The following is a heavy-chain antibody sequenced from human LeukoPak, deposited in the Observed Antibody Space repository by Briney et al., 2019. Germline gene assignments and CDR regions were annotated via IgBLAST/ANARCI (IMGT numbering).Heavy chain of an antibody. V-gene: IGHV4-39*07. D-gene: IGHD2-2*01. CDR2: IYYRGNT. CDR1: GGSISGSSYY. Sequence: SETLSLTCTVSGGSISGSSYYWGWIRQPPGKGLEWIGTIYYRGNTYYNPSLKSRVSISVDTSKNQFSLRLSFVTAADTAVYYCARGVLGYCSSTSCYCWFDPWGQGTLVTVSS. J-gene: IGHJ5*02. CDR3: ARGVLGYCSSTSCYCWFDP.